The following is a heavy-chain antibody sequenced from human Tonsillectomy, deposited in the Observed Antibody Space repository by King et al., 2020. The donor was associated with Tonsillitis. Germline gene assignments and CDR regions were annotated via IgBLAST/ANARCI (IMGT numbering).Heavy chain of an antibody. CDR1: GFTFSSYS. J-gene: IGHJ4*02. V-gene: IGHV3-21*01. CDR2: ISSGSSYI. CDR3: ARVTYDILTGFYIDYFDY. Sequence: VQLVESGGGLVKPGGSLRLSCAASGFTFSSYSMNWVRQAPGKGLEWVSSISSGSSYIHYADSVKGRFTISRDNAKNSPYLQMNSLRAEDTALYYCARVTYDILTGFYIDYFDYWGQGTLVTVSS. D-gene: IGHD3-9*01.